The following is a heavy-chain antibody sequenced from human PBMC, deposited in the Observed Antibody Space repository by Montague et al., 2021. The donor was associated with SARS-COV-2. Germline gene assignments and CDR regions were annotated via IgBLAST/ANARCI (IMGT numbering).Heavy chain of an antibody. V-gene: IGHV4-59*12. CDR1: GGSISSYY. CDR3: ARDPSDGHHFGN. D-gene: IGHD3-3*01. J-gene: IGHJ4*02. CDR2: IYYSGST. Sequence: SETLSLTCTVSGGSISSYYWSWIRQPPGKGLEWIGYIYYSGSTNYNPSLKSRVTISVDTSKNQFSLKLSSVTAADTAVYYCARDPSDGHHFGNWGQGTLVTVSP.